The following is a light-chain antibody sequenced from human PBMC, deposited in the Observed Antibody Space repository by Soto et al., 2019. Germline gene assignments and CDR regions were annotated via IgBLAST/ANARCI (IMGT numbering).Light chain of an antibody. Sequence: ASVGDRVTITCRASQAISNYLAWYQQIPGRAPKLLIYTASTLHSGVPSRFSGSGSGTEFTLTIKSLQPDEFATDDCQQYKSYWTFFPGTKVDIK. CDR2: TAS. J-gene: IGKJ1*01. CDR3: QQYKSYWT. CDR1: QAISNY. V-gene: IGKV1-9*01.